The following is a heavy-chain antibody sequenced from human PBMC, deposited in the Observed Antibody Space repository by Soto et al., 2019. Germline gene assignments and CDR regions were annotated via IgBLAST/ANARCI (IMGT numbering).Heavy chain of an antibody. V-gene: IGHV3-15*01. CDR3: TTAPFSFITLPGTSFLIGMDV. D-gene: IGHD3-10*01. J-gene: IGHJ6*02. CDR2: SKSNADGGAT. Sequence: GGALKLSFATSGFPLTKASMNLGRPAPGKGLGVVGHSKSNADGGATDYAAPVKGRFTVSRDDPRNTLYLQLNSLKTEDTAVYYCTTAPFSFITLPGTSFLIGMDVWGQGTTVTVSS. CDR1: GFPLTKAS.